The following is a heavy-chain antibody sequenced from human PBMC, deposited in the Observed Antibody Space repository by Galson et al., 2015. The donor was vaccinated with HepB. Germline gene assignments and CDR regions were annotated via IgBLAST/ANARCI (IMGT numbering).Heavy chain of an antibody. CDR1: GFTFCSYA. CDR2: ITGSGGRT. Sequence: SLRLSCAASGFTFCSYAMSWVRQAPGKGLEWISAITGSGGRTFYANSVKGRFTISTDNSRNMMDLQMNSLRPKDTAVYYCAKIGVIRCNNSYQLHFWGQGTMVSVSS. D-gene: IGHD3-10*01. J-gene: IGHJ4*03. V-gene: IGHV3-23*01. CDR3: AKIGVIRCNNSYQLHF.